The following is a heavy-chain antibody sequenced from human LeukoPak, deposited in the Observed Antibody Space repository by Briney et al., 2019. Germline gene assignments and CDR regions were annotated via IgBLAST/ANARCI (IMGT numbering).Heavy chain of an antibody. J-gene: IGHJ5*02. CDR3: VREARAGHWFDP. V-gene: IGHV1-2*02. CDR1: GYTFTSYY. Sequence: EASVNVSGKASGYTFTSYYIHWVRQAPGQGLEWMGWINPDSGGTNYAQQFQGRVTMTRDASISTVYMDLSRLRSDDTAMYYCVREARAGHWFDPWGQGTQVVVSS. CDR2: INPDSGGT.